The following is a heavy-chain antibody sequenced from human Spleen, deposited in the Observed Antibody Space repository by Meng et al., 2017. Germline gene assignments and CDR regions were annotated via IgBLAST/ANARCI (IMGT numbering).Heavy chain of an antibody. V-gene: IGHV4-38-2*01. J-gene: IGHJ4*02. CDR3: ARVYFDSSGPYYFDY. CDR2: IYQSGST. Sequence: SETLSLTCAVSGYSITGSYNWGWIRQSPGKGLEWIGSIYQSGSTYYNPSLKSRVTMSADTSKNQFSLKLTSVTAADTAVYYCARVYFDSSGPYYFDYWGQGTLVTVSS. D-gene: IGHD3-22*01. CDR1: GYSITGSYN.